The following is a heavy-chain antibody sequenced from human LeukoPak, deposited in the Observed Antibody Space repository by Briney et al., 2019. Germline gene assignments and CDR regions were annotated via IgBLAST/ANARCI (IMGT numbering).Heavy chain of an antibody. CDR3: ARISLTGYAPISGYFDY. Sequence: PSDTLSLTCTVSGGSISSGSYYWGWIRQPPGKGLEWIGSIYYRGSTYYNPSLKSRVTISVDTSKNQFSLKLSSVTAADTAVYYCARISLTGYAPISGYFDYWGQGTLVTVSS. V-gene: IGHV4-39*07. CDR1: GGSISSGSYY. D-gene: IGHD3-9*01. CDR2: IYYRGST. J-gene: IGHJ4*02.